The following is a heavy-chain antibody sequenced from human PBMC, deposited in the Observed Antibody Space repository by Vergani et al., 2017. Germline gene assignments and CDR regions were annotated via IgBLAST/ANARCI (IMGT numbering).Heavy chain of an antibody. CDR1: GFTFSSYW. Sequence: EVQLVESGGGLVQPGGSLRLSCAASGFTFSSYWMSWVRQAPGKGLEWVANIKQDGSEKYYVDSVKGRFTISRDNAKNSLYLQMNSLRAEDTAVYYCARGPFSSGWSYDAFDIWGQGTMVTVSS. J-gene: IGHJ3*02. CDR3: ARGPFSSGWSYDAFDI. V-gene: IGHV3-7*01. CDR2: IKQDGSEK. D-gene: IGHD6-19*01.